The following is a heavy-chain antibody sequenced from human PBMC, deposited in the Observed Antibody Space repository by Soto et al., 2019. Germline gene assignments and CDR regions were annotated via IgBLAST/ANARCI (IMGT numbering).Heavy chain of an antibody. J-gene: IGHJ5*02. CDR3: ARNKYWSCTSCYNWFDP. Sequence: ASVKVSCKASGYTFTSYGISWVRQAPGQGLEWMGWISAYNGNTNYAQKLQGRVTMTTDTSTSTAYMELRSLRSDDTAVYYCARNKYWSCTSCYNWFDPWGQGTLVTVSS. CDR1: GYTFTSYG. D-gene: IGHD2-2*01. V-gene: IGHV1-18*04. CDR2: ISAYNGNT.